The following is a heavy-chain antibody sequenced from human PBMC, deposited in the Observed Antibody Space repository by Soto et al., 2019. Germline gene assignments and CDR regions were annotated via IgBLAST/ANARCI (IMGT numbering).Heavy chain of an antibody. J-gene: IGHJ1*01. CDR1: GFTFSDYY. Sequence: PGGSLRLSCAVSGFTFSDYYMSWIRQAPGKGLEWISFISSTGNSIYYADSVKGRFTISRDNAKNSLYLQMKSLRVEDTALYYCARDCGGDCSSDRSMDFQHWGQGTLVTVSS. V-gene: IGHV3-11*01. CDR3: ARDCGGDCSSDRSMDFQH. CDR2: ISSTGNSI. D-gene: IGHD2-21*02.